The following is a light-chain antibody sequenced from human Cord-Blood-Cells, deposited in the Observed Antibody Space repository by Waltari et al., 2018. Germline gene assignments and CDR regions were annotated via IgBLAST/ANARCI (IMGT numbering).Light chain of an antibody. Sequence: DIQMTQSPSSLSASVGDRVTITCQASQDISNYLNWYQQKPGKAPKLLIYDASNLETGFPSRFSGSGSGTDFTFTISSLQPEDIATYYCQQYDNLPPQFTFGPGTKVDIK. CDR2: DAS. CDR3: QQYDNLPPQFT. V-gene: IGKV1-33*01. CDR1: QDISNY. J-gene: IGKJ3*01.